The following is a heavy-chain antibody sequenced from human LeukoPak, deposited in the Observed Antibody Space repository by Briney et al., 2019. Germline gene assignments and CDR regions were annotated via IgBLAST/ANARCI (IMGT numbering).Heavy chain of an antibody. CDR3: AVCSSTYYYYGIDV. J-gene: IGHJ6*04. CDR1: VGSISSYY. CDR2: IYYSGST. V-gene: IGHV4-59*01. Sequence: PSETLSLTCTVSVGSISSYYWSWIRQPPGKGLGWMGYIYYSGSTNYNPSLKSRVTISVDTSKNQFYLKLSSLTAADTAVYYCAVCSSTYYYYGIDVWGKGTTVTVSS. D-gene: IGHD2-2*01.